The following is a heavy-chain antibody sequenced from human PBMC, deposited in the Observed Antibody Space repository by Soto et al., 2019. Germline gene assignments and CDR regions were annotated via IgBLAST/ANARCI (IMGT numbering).Heavy chain of an antibody. D-gene: IGHD3-22*01. CDR1: GFTFSDYY. CDR3: ARDVDYYDSSGYYYWFDP. V-gene: IGHV3-11*01. J-gene: IGHJ5*02. CDR2: ISSSGSTI. Sequence: GESLKISCAASGFTFSDYYMSWIRQAPVKGLEWVSYISSSGSTIYYADSVKGRFTISRDNAKNSLYLQMNSLRAEDTAVYYCARDVDYYDSSGYYYWFDPWGQGTLVTVSS.